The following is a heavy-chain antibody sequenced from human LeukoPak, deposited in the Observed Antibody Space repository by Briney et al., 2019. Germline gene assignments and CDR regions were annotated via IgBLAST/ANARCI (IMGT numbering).Heavy chain of an antibody. V-gene: IGHV3-33*01. J-gene: IGHJ4*02. D-gene: IGHD3-9*01. CDR2: IWYDGSNK. CDR1: GFTFSSYG. CDR3: ARAPLRYFDWLLVY. Sequence: RRSLRLSCAASGFTFSSYGMHWVRQAPGKGLEWVAVIWYDGSNKYYADSVKGRFTISRDNSKNTLYLQMNSLRAEDTAVYYCARAPLRYFDWLLVYWGQGTLVTVSS.